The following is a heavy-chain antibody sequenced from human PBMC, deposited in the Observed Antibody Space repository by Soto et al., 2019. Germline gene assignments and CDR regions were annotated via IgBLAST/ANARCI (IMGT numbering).Heavy chain of an antibody. CDR3: TTGLAAAGTNY. D-gene: IGHD6-13*01. V-gene: IGHV3-15*01. CDR1: GFTFNAAW. CDR2: IKSKTDGGTT. J-gene: IGHJ4*02. Sequence: LRLSCAASGFTFNAAWMSWVRQAPGEGLEWVGRIKSKTDGGTTDFAAPVKGRFTISRDDSKNTVYLQMNSLKIEDTAVYYCTTGLAAAGTNYWGQGTLVTVSS.